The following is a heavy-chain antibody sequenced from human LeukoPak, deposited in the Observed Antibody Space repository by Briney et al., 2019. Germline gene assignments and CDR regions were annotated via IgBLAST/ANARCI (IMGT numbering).Heavy chain of an antibody. Sequence: ASVKVSCKASGYTFTSYYMHWVRQAPGQGLEWMGIINPSGGSTSYAQKFQGRVAMTRDTSTSTVYMELSSLRSEDTAVYYCARDPCGDYYDSSGSCAFDFWGQGTMVTVSS. CDR3: ARDPCGDYYDSSGSCAFDF. V-gene: IGHV1-46*01. D-gene: IGHD3-22*01. CDR1: GYTFTSYY. J-gene: IGHJ3*01. CDR2: INPSGGST.